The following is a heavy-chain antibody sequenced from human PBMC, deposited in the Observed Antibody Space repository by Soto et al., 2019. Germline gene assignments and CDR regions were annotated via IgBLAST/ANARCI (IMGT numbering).Heavy chain of an antibody. V-gene: IGHV3-48*02. J-gene: IGHJ5*02. CDR3: ARVIWSGHLTSDL. CDR2: ISSSSSTI. D-gene: IGHD3-3*01. Sequence: EVQVVESGGGLVQPGGSLRLSCAASGFTFSSNSMNWVRQAPGKGLEWISYISSSSSTIYADSVKGRFTISRDNAKNSLYLQINSLIDEDTAVYYCARVIWSGHLTSDLWGQGTLVTVSS. CDR1: GFTFSSNS.